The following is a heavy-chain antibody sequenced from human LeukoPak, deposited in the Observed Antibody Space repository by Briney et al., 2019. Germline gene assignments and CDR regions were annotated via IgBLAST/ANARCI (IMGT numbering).Heavy chain of an antibody. J-gene: IGHJ5*02. V-gene: IGHV3-30*04. Sequence: GGSLRLSCAASGFTFTDYAIHWVRQSPGKGLEWVGIISINGNKKNYADSLQGRFTISRDNSKNTSYLQMNSLRPDDTAVYYCTRASWTATLPYKWFDPWGQGTLVTVSS. CDR1: GFTFTDYA. CDR3: TRASWTATLPYKWFDP. D-gene: IGHD1-14*01. CDR2: ISINGNKK.